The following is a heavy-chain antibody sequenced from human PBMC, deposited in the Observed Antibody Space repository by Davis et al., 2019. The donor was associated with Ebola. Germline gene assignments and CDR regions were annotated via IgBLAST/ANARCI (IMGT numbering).Heavy chain of an antibody. D-gene: IGHD1-1*01. CDR1: GGTFSSYA. V-gene: IGHV1-69*13. J-gene: IGHJ6*02. CDR3: ARAYWSGSWNDHGDV. Sequence: SVKVSCKASGGTFSSYAISWVRQAPGQGLEWMGGIIPIFGTANYAQKFQGRVTITADESTSTAYMELRSLRSDDTAVYYCARAYWSGSWNDHGDVWGQGTTVTVSS. CDR2: IIPIFGTA.